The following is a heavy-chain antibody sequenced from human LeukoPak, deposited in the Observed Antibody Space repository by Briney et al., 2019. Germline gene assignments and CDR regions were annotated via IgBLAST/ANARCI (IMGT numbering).Heavy chain of an antibody. J-gene: IGHJ4*02. V-gene: IGHV4-39*01. D-gene: IGHD6-19*01. Sequence: PSETLSLTCTVSGGSISGSSYYWGWIRQPPGKGLEWIGSIYYSGSTYYNPSLKSRVTISVDTSKNQFSLKLSSVTAADTAVYYCARHPSSGHRLYFDYWGQGTLVTVSS. CDR3: ARHPSSGHRLYFDY. CDR1: GGSISGSSYY. CDR2: IYYSGST.